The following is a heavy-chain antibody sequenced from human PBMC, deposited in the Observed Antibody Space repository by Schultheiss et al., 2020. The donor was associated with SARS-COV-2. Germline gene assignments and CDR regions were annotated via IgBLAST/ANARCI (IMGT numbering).Heavy chain of an antibody. D-gene: IGHD3-9*01. CDR1: GGSISSYY. J-gene: IGHJ6*03. V-gene: IGHV4-59*12. CDR3: ARGWYDIKRKDYYMDV. CDR2: IYYSGST. Sequence: SETLSLTCTVSGGSISSYYWSWIRQPPGKGLEWIGYIYYSGSTNYNPSLKSRVTISVDTSKNQFSLKLSSVTAADTAVYYCARGWYDIKRKDYYMDVWGNGTTVTVSS.